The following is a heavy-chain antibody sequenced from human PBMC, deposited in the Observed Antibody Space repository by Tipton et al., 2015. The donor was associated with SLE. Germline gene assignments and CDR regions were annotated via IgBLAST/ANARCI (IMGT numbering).Heavy chain of an antibody. CDR1: GGSISAYH. CDR3: ARGDYYDTSGSPYALDV. CDR2: IHYSRST. Sequence: TLSLTCTVSGGSISAYHWNWIRQPPGKGLEWIGYIHYSRSTNYNPSLKSRVTVSIDTSKNQFSLKLNSVTAADTAVYYCARGDYYDTSGSPYALDVWGQGTTVTASS. J-gene: IGHJ3*01. D-gene: IGHD3-22*01. V-gene: IGHV4-59*08.